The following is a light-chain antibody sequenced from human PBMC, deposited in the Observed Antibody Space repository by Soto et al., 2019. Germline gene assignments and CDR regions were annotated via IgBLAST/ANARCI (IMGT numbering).Light chain of an antibody. CDR1: QSVSSN. V-gene: IGKV3-15*01. CDR2: GAS. J-gene: IGKJ1*01. CDR3: QHYNSWART. Sequence: EIVMTQSPATLSVSPGERATLSCRASQSVSSNLAWYQQKPGQAPRLLIYGASTRATGIPARFSGSGSGTDFALTLSSLQSEDFAVYYCQHYNSWARTFGQGTKVEIK.